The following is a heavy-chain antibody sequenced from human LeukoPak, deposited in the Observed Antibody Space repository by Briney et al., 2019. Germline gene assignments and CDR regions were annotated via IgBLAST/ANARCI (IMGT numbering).Heavy chain of an antibody. Sequence: GGSLRLSCAASGFTFSSYSMNWVRQAPGKGLEWVSSISSSSSYIYYADSVKGRFTISRDKAKNSLYLQMNSLRAEDTAVYYCARGSEDIVVVPAAPIGYWGQGTLVTVSA. CDR2: ISSSSSYI. J-gene: IGHJ4*02. V-gene: IGHV3-21*01. CDR3: ARGSEDIVVVPAAPIGY. CDR1: GFTFSSYS. D-gene: IGHD2-2*01.